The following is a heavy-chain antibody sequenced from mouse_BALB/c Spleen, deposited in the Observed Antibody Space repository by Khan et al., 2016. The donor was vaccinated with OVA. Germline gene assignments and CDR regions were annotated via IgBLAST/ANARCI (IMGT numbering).Heavy chain of an antibody. CDR3: ARDYWDVFAY. J-gene: IGHJ3*01. CDR2: IDPANGNT. CDR1: VFNIKDTY. D-gene: IGHD4-1*01. Sequence: EVQLVESGAELVKPGASVNLSCSASVFNIKDTYMHWVKQRPEQGLDWIGRIDPANGNTKYDPKFQGKATLTADTSSNTAYLQVSSLTSEDTAVYYCARDYWDVFAYWGQGTLVTVSA. V-gene: IGHV14-3*02.